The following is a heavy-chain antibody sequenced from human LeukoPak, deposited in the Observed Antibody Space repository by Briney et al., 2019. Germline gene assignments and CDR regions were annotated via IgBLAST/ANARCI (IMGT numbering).Heavy chain of an antibody. CDR1: GGSFTGYY. Sequence: PSETLSLTCAVYGGSFTGYYWSWIRQPPGEGLEWIGEIHPNGSTNYNPSLKSRVTISVDTSKNQFSLKLSSVTAADTAVYYCARERSGYSSSPVYYFDYWGQGTLVTVSS. CDR3: ARERSGYSSSPVYYFDY. V-gene: IGHV4-34*01. J-gene: IGHJ4*02. D-gene: IGHD6-6*01. CDR2: IHPNGST.